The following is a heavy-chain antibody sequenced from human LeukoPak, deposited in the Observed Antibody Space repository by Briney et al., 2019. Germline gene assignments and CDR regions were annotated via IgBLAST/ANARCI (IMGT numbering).Heavy chain of an antibody. D-gene: IGHD6-13*01. CDR3: ARDVEQQLPDAFDI. Sequence: ASVKVSCKASGYTFTGYYMHWVRQAPGQELEWMGWINPNSGGTNYAQKFQGRVTMTRDTSISTAYMELSRLRSDDTAVYYCARDVEQQLPDAFDIWGQGTMVTVSS. CDR1: GYTFTGYY. J-gene: IGHJ3*02. V-gene: IGHV1-2*02. CDR2: INPNSGGT.